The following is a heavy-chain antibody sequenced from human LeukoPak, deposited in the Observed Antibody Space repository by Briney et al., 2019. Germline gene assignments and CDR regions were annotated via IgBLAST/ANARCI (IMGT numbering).Heavy chain of an antibody. D-gene: IGHD3-10*01. J-gene: IGHJ4*02. CDR1: GFIFTNHW. Sequence: GGSLRLSCAASGFIFTNHWIHWVRQVPGRGLVRVSRTNNDESSRIYADSVQGRFTISRDNAKNSLFLQMNSLRAEDTAVYYCARARGAGPGAHFDYWGQGTPVIVSS. CDR3: ARARGAGPGAHFDY. CDR2: TNNDESSR. V-gene: IGHV3-74*01.